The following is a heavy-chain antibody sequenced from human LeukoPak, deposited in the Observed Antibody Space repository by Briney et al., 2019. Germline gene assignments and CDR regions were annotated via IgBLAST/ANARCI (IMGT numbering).Heavy chain of an antibody. Sequence: GGSLRLSCAASGFTFSSYSMNWVRQAPGKGLEWVSSISSSSYIYYADSVKGRFTISRDNAKNSLYLQMNSLRAEDTAVYYCARVDYDSSGYYYNYYYYYMDVWGKGTMVTVSS. CDR1: GFTFSSYS. CDR3: ARVDYDSSGYYYNYYYYYMDV. D-gene: IGHD3-22*01. CDR2: ISSSSYI. J-gene: IGHJ6*03. V-gene: IGHV3-21*01.